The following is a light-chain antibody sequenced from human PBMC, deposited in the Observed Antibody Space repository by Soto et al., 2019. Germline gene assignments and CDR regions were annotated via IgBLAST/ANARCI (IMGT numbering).Light chain of an antibody. CDR2: AAS. V-gene: IGKV1-39*01. CDR1: QSISRF. CDR3: QQSYSAPFT. J-gene: IGKJ3*01. Sequence: DIQMTQSPSSLSASVGDRVTVTCRASQSISRFVNWYQQKPGQAPKLLIFAASSLQSGVPSRFGGSGSGTDFTLTISSLQPEDFATYYCQQSYSAPFTFGPGTNVDIK.